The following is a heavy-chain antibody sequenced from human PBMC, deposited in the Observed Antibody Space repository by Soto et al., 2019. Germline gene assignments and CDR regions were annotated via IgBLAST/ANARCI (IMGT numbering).Heavy chain of an antibody. D-gene: IGHD3-3*01. CDR2: ISGSGGST. J-gene: IGHJ4*02. Sequence: EVQLLESGGGLVQPGGSLRLSCAASGFTFSSYAMSWVRQAPGKGLEWVSGISGSGGSTYYADSVKGRFTISRDNSMNTLYLQMNHLRAEDPAVYYCAKDEYYDFWSPWTFDRPFDDWGQGTLVTVSS. V-gene: IGHV3-23*01. CDR1: GFTFSSYA. CDR3: AKDEYYDFWSPWTFDRPFDD.